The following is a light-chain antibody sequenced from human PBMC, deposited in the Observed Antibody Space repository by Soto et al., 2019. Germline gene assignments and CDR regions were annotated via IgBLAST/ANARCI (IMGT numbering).Light chain of an antibody. J-gene: IGKJ5*01. Sequence: DIQMTQSPSTLSASVGDRVTITCRASQSISSWLAWYQQKPGKAPKLLIYDASSLESGVPSRFSGSVSGTEFTLTISSLQPDDFATYYCQQYKSYSPITFGQGTRLEIK. CDR2: DAS. V-gene: IGKV1-5*01. CDR1: QSISSW. CDR3: QQYKSYSPIT.